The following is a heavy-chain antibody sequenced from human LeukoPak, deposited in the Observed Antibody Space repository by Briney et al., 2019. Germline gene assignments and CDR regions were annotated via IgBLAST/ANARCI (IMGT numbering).Heavy chain of an antibody. J-gene: IGHJ4*02. CDR1: GFTFSSYW. D-gene: IGHD5-12*01. CDR2: IRQDGSEK. CDR3: ARDLGGYSGYDSHDY. V-gene: IGHV3-7*01. Sequence: GGSLRLSCAASGFTFSSYWMSWVRQAPGKGLEWVANIRQDGSEKYYVDSVKGRFTISRDNAKNSLYLQMNSLRAEDTAVYYCARDLGGYSGYDSHDYWGQGTLVTVSS.